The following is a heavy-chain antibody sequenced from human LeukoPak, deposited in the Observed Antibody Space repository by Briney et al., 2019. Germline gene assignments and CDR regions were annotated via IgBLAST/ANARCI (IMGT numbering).Heavy chain of an antibody. CDR3: ARFLSGTGAFDI. Sequence: PGGSLRLSCAASGFTFSSYSMNWVRQGPGKGLEWGSYISTSGTTIYYADSVKGRFTISRDNAKNSLYLQMNSLRDEDTAVYYCARFLSGTGAFDIWGQGTMVTVSS. CDR1: GFTFSSYS. D-gene: IGHD3-10*01. CDR2: ISTSGTTI. J-gene: IGHJ3*02. V-gene: IGHV3-48*02.